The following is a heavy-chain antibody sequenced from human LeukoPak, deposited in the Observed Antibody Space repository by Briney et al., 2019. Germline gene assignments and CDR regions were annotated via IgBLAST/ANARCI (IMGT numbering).Heavy chain of an antibody. Sequence: GGSLRLSCAASGFTFSSYGMHWVRQAPGKGLEWVAVISYDGSNKYYADSVKGRFTISRDNSKNTLYLQMNSLRAEDTAVYYCARDYGNLRGSRYSGYDSFVGGYWGQGTLVTVSS. V-gene: IGHV3-30*03. CDR1: GFTFSSYG. CDR2: ISYDGSNK. D-gene: IGHD5-12*01. J-gene: IGHJ4*02. CDR3: ARDYGNLRGSRYSGYDSFVGGY.